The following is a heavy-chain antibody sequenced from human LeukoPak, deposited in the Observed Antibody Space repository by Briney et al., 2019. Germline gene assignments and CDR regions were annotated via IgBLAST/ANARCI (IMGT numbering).Heavy chain of an antibody. CDR3: ARLGIVGAVFDC. Sequence: PGGSLRLSCAASGFTFSSYSMNWVRQAPGKGLEWVSSISSSSSYIYYADSVKGRFTISRDNAKNSLYLQMNSLRAEDTAVYYCARLGIVGAVFDCWGQGTLVTVSS. J-gene: IGHJ4*02. V-gene: IGHV3-21*01. CDR2: ISSSSSYI. D-gene: IGHD1-26*01. CDR1: GFTFSSYS.